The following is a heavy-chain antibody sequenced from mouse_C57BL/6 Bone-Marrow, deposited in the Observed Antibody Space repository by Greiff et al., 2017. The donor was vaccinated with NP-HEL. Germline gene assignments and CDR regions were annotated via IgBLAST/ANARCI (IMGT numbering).Heavy chain of an antibody. CDR3: ARSYYGSSYVGYFDV. J-gene: IGHJ1*03. CDR2: IDPNSGGT. V-gene: IGHV1-72*01. Sequence: RGLEWIGRIDPNSGGTKYNEKFKSKATLTVDKPSSTAYMQLSSLTSEDSAVYYCARSYYGSSYVGYFDVWGTGTTVTVSS. D-gene: IGHD1-1*01.